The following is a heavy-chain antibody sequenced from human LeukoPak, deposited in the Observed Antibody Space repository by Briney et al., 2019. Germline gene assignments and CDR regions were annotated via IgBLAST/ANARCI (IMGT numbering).Heavy chain of an antibody. CDR3: ARVRRDIVATIPPYFDY. D-gene: IGHD5-12*01. CDR1: GGSISSTTYY. J-gene: IGHJ4*02. Sequence: SETLSLICTVSGGSISSTTYYWGWTRQPPGKGLEWIGSMSYRGTTYYNPSLKSRVTISVDTSKNQFSLKLSSVTAADTAMYYCARVRRDIVATIPPYFDYWGQGTLVTVSS. V-gene: IGHV4-39*07. CDR2: MSYRGTT.